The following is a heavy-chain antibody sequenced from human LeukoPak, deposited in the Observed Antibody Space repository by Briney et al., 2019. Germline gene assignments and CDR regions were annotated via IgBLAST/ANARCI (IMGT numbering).Heavy chain of an antibody. CDR1: GFIFRSYA. V-gene: IGHV3-23*01. J-gene: IGHJ4*02. CDR3: AKPLYDLWSTYFFYY. D-gene: IGHD3-3*01. Sequence: GGSLRLSCAASGFIFRSYAMSWVRQAPGKGLEWVSGITGSGGATYYADSVKGRFTISRDNSKNTLYLQVDTLRAEDTAVYYCAKPLYDLWSTYFFYYWGQGTLVTVSS. CDR2: ITGSGGAT.